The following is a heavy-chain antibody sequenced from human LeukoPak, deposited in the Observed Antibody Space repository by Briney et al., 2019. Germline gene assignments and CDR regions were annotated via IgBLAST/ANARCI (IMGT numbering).Heavy chain of an antibody. CDR3: SSYDNSGYYYRNY. CDR2: VRTKGNGYAT. CDR1: GFTFSGSA. J-gene: IGHJ4*02. D-gene: IGHD3-22*01. Sequence: GGSLRLSCAASGFTFSGSAINWVRQASGKGLEWVGRVRTKGNGYATQYAAPVKGRFTISRDDSKNTAYLQMNSLKTEGTAVYFCSSYDNSGYYYRNYWGQGTLVTVSS. V-gene: IGHV3-73*01.